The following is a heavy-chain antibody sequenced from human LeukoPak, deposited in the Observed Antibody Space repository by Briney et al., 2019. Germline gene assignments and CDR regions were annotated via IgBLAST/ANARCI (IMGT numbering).Heavy chain of an antibody. V-gene: IGHV1-2*02. CDR2: IKPNSGGT. J-gene: IGHJ4*02. D-gene: IGHD3-22*01. CDR3: ARVFGRQDYYDSSGYLDY. Sequence: ASVKASCKASGYSFTRYFIHWVRQAPGQGLEWMGWIKPNSGGTNYAQKFQGRVTMTRDPSISTAYMELRRLTSDDTAVYYCARVFGRQDYYDSSGYLDYWGQGTPVTVS. CDR1: GYSFTRYF.